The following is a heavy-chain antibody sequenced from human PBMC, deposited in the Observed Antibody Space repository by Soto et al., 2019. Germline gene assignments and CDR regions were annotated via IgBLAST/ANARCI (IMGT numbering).Heavy chain of an antibody. CDR3: ARITMVRGVIITWDY. CDR2: ISAYNGNT. CDR1: GYAFTSYG. J-gene: IGHJ4*02. V-gene: IGHV1-18*01. Sequence: QVQLVQSGAEVKKPGASVKVSCKASGYAFTSYGISWVRQAPGQGLEWMGWISAYNGNTNYAQKLQGRVTMTTDTSTITAYMELRSLRSDDTAVYYCARITMVRGVIITWDYWGQGTLVTVSS. D-gene: IGHD3-10*01.